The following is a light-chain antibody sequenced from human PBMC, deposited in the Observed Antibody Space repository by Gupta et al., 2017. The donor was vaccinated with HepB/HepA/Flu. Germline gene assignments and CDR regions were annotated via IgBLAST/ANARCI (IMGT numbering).Light chain of an antibody. Sequence: QSVLTQPPSASGTPGQRVPLSCSGSSSNIGSNTVNWYQQLPGTAPKLLIYSNNQRPSGVPDRFSGSKSGTSASLAISGLQSEDEADYYCAAWDDSLNGHWVFGGGTKLTVL. CDR3: AAWDDSLNGHWV. CDR2: SNN. CDR1: SSNIGSNT. J-gene: IGLJ3*02. V-gene: IGLV1-44*01.